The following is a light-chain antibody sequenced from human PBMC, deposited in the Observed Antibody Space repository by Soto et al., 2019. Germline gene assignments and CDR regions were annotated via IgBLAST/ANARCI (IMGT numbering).Light chain of an antibody. CDR2: GAS. CDR3: QQRSGRPA. V-gene: IGKV3D-15*01. CDR1: QSVSNN. Sequence: EVLMTQYPATLSGSPGERATLSCRASQSVSNNYLAWYQQKPGHAPRLLIYGASNRATGIPARLSGSASGTEFTLTISRLPSEDSAVYYCQQRSGRPAFGGGTKVDIK. J-gene: IGKJ4*01.